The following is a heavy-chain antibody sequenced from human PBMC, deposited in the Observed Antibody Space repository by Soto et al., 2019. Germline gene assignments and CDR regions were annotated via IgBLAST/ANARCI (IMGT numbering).Heavy chain of an antibody. V-gene: IGHV3-30*19. CDR2: TSYDGSDK. CDR3: ARWGTTGGLDV. J-gene: IGHJ1*01. CDR1: GFTFRSYV. D-gene: IGHD3-16*01. Sequence: QVQLVESGGGVVQPGTSLRVSCVGSGFTFRSYVIHWVRQAPGKGLEWVALTSYDGSDKYYGDSVRGRLTLSRDNSRTTVDLQMDSLSLEDTALYYCARWGTTGGLDVWGQGTLVSVSS.